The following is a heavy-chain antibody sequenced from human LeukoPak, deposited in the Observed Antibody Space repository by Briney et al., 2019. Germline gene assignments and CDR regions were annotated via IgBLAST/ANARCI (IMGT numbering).Heavy chain of an antibody. Sequence: ASVKVSCKASGYTFTSYDINWVRQATGQGLEWMGWMNPNSGNTGYAQKFQGRVTMTWNTSISTAYMELSSLRSEDTAVYYCARGPYYYDSSGYFNDYWGQGTLVTVSS. CDR3: ARGPYYYDSSGYFNDY. V-gene: IGHV1-8*01. J-gene: IGHJ4*02. D-gene: IGHD3-22*01. CDR1: GYTFTSYD. CDR2: MNPNSGNT.